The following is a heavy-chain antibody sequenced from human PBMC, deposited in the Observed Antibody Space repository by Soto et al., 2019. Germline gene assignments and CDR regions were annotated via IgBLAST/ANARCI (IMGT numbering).Heavy chain of an antibody. CDR1: GFTFSSYS. CDR2: ISSSSSYI. J-gene: IGHJ5*02. D-gene: IGHD1-26*01. CDR3: ARDLSGSYYGEQMNWFDP. V-gene: IGHV3-21*01. Sequence: PGGSLRLSCAASGFTFSSYSMNWVRQAPGKGLEWVSSISSSSSYIYYADSVKGRFTISRDNAKNSLYLQMNSLRAEDTAVYYCARDLSGSYYGEQMNWFDPWGQGTLVTVSS.